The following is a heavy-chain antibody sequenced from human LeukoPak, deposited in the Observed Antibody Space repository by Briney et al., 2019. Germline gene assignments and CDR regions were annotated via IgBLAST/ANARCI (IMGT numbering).Heavy chain of an antibody. Sequence: PGGSLRLSCAASGFTFSSYAMHWVRQAPGKGLKGVADISYDGSNKYYADSVKGRFTISRDNSKNTLYLQMNSLRAEDTAVYYCARDYEGSSGYYEGFDYWGQGPLVTVSS. CDR3: ARDYEGSSGYYEGFDY. V-gene: IGHV3-30-3*01. CDR2: ISYDGSNK. J-gene: IGHJ4*02. D-gene: IGHD3-22*01. CDR1: GFTFSSYA.